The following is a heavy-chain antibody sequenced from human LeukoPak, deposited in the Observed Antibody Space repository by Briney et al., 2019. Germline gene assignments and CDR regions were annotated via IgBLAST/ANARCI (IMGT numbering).Heavy chain of an antibody. CDR3: ARQTRIRGGSCFDY. D-gene: IGHD2-15*01. V-gene: IGHV4-39*01. Sequence: TSETLSLTCTVSGGSIRSGSYYWGWIRQPPGKGLEWIGSIYYSGSTYYNPSLKSRVTISVDTSKNQFSLKLSSVTAADTAVYYCARQTRIRGGSCFDYWGQGTLVTVSS. CDR1: GGSIRSGSYY. CDR2: IYYSGST. J-gene: IGHJ4*02.